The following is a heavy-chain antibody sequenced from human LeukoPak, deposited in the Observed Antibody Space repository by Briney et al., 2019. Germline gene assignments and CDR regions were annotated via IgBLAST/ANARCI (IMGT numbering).Heavy chain of an antibody. J-gene: IGHJ4*02. V-gene: IGHV4-39*01. CDR2: IYYSGST. CDR1: GGSISSSSYY. D-gene: IGHD3-10*01. Sequence: SETLSLTCTVSGGSISSSSYYWGWIRQPPGKGLEWIGSIYYSGSTYYNPSLKSRVTISVDTSKNQFSLKLSSVTAADTAVYYCARRSEYYYGSGSGVFDYWGQGTLVTVSS. CDR3: ARRSEYYYGSGSGVFDY.